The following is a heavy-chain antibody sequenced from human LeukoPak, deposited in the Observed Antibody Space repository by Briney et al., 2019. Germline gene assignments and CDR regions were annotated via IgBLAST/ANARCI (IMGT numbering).Heavy chain of an antibody. D-gene: IGHD3-10*01. CDR3: TTDRVELWFGELYADY. V-gene: IGHV3-15*01. Sequence: GGSLILSCAASGFTFSNAWMSWGRQAPGKGLEWGGRINSKTDGGTTDYAAPVKGRFTISRDDSNNTLYLQMNSLKTEDTAVYYCTTDRVELWFGELYADYWGQGTLVTVSS. CDR1: GFTFSNAW. J-gene: IGHJ4*02. CDR2: INSKTDGGTT.